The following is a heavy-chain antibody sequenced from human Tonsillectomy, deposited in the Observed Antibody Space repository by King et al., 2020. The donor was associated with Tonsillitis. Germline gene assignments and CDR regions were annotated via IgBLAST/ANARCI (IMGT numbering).Heavy chain of an antibody. CDR3: AKGGGIAVLDY. Sequence: VQLVESGGGVVQPGGSLGLPGAGPGFFLSGYGLSGFGRPPGKGREWVPFIRMVGGNKYYADSVKGRFTISRDNSKNTLYLQMNSLRAEDTAVYYCAKGGGIAVLDYWGQGTLVTVSS. CDR1: GFFLSGYG. J-gene: IGHJ4*02. CDR2: IRMVGGNK. V-gene: IGHV3-30*02. D-gene: IGHD6-19*01.